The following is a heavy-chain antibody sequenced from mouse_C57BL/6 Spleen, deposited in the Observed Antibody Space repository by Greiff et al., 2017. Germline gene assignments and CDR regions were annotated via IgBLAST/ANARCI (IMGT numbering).Heavy chain of an antibody. Sequence: VQLQQSGPELVKPGASVKISCKASGYTFTDYYMNWVKQSHGKSLEWIGDINPNNGGTSYNQKFKGKATLTVDKSSSTAYMELRSLTSEDSAVYYCAREGIRDFDYWGQGTTLTVSS. CDR2: INPNNGGT. D-gene: IGHD2-14*01. CDR3: AREGIRDFDY. V-gene: IGHV1-26*01. J-gene: IGHJ2*01. CDR1: GYTFTDYY.